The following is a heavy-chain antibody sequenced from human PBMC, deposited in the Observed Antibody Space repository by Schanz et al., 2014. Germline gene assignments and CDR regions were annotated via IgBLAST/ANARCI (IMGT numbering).Heavy chain of an antibody. D-gene: IGHD3-10*01. CDR3: AKDLHSNSGNYYSYYFDS. V-gene: IGHV3-7*01. CDR2: IKQDGSEK. CDR1: GFIFSNSW. Sequence: EVQLVESGGGLVQPGGSLRLSCAASGFIFSNSWMSWVRQAPGKGLEWVANIKQDGSEKYYVDSVKGRFTISRDNAKNSLYLQMNSLTAEDTAVYFCAKDLHSNSGNYYSYYFDSWGPGALVTVSS. J-gene: IGHJ4*02.